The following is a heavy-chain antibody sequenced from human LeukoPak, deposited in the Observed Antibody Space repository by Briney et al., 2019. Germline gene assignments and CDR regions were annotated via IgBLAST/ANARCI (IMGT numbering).Heavy chain of an antibody. J-gene: IGHJ4*02. V-gene: IGHV3-30*02. CDR1: GFTFSSYG. Sequence: KTGGSLRLSCAASGFTFSSYGMHWVRQAPGKGLEWVAFIRYDGSNKYYADSVKGRFTISRDNSKNTLYLQMNSLRAEDTAVYYCATKSLRYFDSFDYWGQGTLVTVSS. D-gene: IGHD3-9*01. CDR3: ATKSLRYFDSFDY. CDR2: IRYDGSNK.